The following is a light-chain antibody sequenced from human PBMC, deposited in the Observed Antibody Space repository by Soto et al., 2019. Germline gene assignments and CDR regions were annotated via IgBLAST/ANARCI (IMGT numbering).Light chain of an antibody. Sequence: EIVLTQSPGTLSLSPGERATLSCRASQSVSSSYLAWYQQKPGQAPRLPIDGASSRATGIPDRFSGSGSGTDFTLTISRLEPEDCAVYYCQQYGSSPLTFGGGTKVEIK. CDR3: QQYGSSPLT. CDR2: GAS. CDR1: QSVSSSY. V-gene: IGKV3-20*01. J-gene: IGKJ4*01.